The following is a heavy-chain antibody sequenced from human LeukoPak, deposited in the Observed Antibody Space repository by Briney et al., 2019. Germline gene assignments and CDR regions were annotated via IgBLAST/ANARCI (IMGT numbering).Heavy chain of an antibody. J-gene: IGHJ6*02. CDR3: ARLGGDYYYYGMDV. V-gene: IGHV5-51*01. CDR2: IYAGDSDT. Sequence: GKSLKISCKGSGYSFANSWIGRVRQMPGKRLEWMGIIYAGDSDTRYSPSLQGQITIATDKSICTAYLQWSSLKASDTAIYYCARLGGDYYYYGMDVWGQGTTVTVSS. CDR1: GYSFANSW. D-gene: IGHD2-21*01.